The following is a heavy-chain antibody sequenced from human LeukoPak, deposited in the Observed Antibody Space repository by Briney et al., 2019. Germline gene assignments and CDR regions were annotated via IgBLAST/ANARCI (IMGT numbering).Heavy chain of an antibody. CDR2: IYYSGST. CDR1: GGSISSGDYY. Sequence: PSQTLSLTCTVSGGSISSGDYYWSWIRQPPGKGLEWIGYIYYSGSTYYNPSLKSRVTISVDTSKNEFFLKLSSVTDADTAVYYCARGYSGSSGAFDIWGQGTMVTVSS. D-gene: IGHD1-26*01. V-gene: IGHV4-30-4*01. CDR3: ARGYSGSSGAFDI. J-gene: IGHJ3*02.